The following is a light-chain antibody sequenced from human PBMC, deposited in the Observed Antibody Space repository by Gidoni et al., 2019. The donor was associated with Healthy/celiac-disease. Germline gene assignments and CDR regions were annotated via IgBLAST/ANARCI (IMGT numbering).Light chain of an antibody. V-gene: IGLV3-21*02. Sequence: SYVLPQPPSVSVAPGQTPRITCGGNNIGSKSVHWYQQKPGQAPVLVVYDDSDRPSGIPERLSGSNSGNTATLTISRVEAGDEADYYCQVWDSSSDHPGVFGGGTKLTVL. CDR2: DDS. J-gene: IGLJ3*02. CDR3: QVWDSSSDHPGV. CDR1: NIGSKS.